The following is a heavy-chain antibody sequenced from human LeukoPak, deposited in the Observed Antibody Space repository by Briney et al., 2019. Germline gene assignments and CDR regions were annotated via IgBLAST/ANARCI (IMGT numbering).Heavy chain of an antibody. CDR2: INSDGSDT. J-gene: IGHJ4*02. Sequence: GGSLRLSCAASGFTFSSYWMHWVRQGPGKGLVWVSRINSDGSDTSYADSVRGRFTISRDNAKNTLYLQMNSLRAEDTAVYFCARDRYTGYDFDYWAREPWSPSPQ. CDR1: GFTFSSYW. D-gene: IGHD5-12*01. CDR3: ARDRYTGYDFDY. V-gene: IGHV3-74*01.